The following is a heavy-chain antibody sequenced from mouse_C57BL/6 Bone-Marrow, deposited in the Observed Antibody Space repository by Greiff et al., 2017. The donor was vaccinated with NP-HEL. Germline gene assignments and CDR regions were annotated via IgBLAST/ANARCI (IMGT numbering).Heavy chain of an antibody. D-gene: IGHD1-1*01. Sequence: LQESGPELVKPGASVKISCKASGYSFTDYNMNWVKQSNGKSLEWIGVINPNYGTTSYNQKFKGKATLTVDQSSSTAYMQLNSLTSEDSAVYYCASYYGSSYGNYAMDYWGQGTSVTVSS. V-gene: IGHV1-39*01. CDR1: GYSFTDYN. CDR2: INPNYGTT. J-gene: IGHJ4*01. CDR3: ASYYGSSYGNYAMDY.